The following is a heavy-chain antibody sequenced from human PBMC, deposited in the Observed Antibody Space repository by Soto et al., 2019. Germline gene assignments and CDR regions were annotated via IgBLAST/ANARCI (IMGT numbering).Heavy chain of an antibody. CDR3: ARRYRFWSGYSYFDY. Sequence: PSETLSLTCTVSGGSISSSSYYWGWIRQPPGKGLEWIGSIYYSGSTYYNPSLKSRVTISVDTSKNQFSLKLSSVTAADTAVYYCARRYRFWSGYSYFDYWGQGTLVTVSS. CDR2: IYYSGST. V-gene: IGHV4-39*01. CDR1: GGSISSSSYY. D-gene: IGHD3-3*01. J-gene: IGHJ4*02.